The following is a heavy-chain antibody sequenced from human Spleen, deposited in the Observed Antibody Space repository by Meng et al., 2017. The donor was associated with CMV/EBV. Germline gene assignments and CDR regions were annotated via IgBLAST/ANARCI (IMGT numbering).Heavy chain of an antibody. V-gene: IGHV3-43*01. D-gene: IGHD6-19*01. CDR1: GFTFSSYS. CDR2: ISWDGHSA. CDR3: TKNMHLGSGWYWPSPYGMDV. J-gene: IGHJ6*02. Sequence: GESLKISCAASGFTFSSYSMNWVRQAPGKGLEWVSLISWDGHSAYYADSVKGRFTISRDNSKNSLYLQMNSLRTDDTALYYCTKNMHLGSGWYWPSPYGMDVWGQGTTVTVSS.